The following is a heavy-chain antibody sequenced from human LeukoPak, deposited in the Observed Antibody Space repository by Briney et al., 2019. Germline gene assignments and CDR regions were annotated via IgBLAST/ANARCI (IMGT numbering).Heavy chain of an antibody. V-gene: IGHV4-39*01. Sequence: SETLSLTCTVSGCSIRSSYYYWGWIRQPPGKGLEWIGSIYDSGSTYYNPSLKSRVTISVDTSKNQFSLKLNSVTAADTAVYHCARFGQPRRYCSSTSCYDYWGQGTLVTVSS. CDR3: ARFGQPRRYCSSTSCYDY. J-gene: IGHJ4*02. CDR1: GCSIRSSYYY. CDR2: IYDSGST. D-gene: IGHD2-2*01.